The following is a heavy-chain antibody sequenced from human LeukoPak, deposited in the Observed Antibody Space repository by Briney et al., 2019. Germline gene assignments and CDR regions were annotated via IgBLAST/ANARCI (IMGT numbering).Heavy chain of an antibody. D-gene: IGHD3-22*01. CDR2: IAGSDTRT. V-gene: IGHV3-48*03. J-gene: IGHJ4*02. Sequence: GGSLRLSCAASGFPFSVYEMNWVRQAPGKGLEWVSYIAGSDTRTYYADSVKGRFTISRDNAKNSLFLQMNSLRAEDTALYYCTTLGYHLDSWGQGTLVTASS. CDR3: TTLGYHLDS. CDR1: GFPFSVYE.